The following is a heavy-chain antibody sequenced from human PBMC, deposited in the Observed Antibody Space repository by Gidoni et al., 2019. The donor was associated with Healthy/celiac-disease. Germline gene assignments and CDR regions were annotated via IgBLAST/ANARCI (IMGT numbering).Heavy chain of an antibody. CDR2: ISSSSSYI. J-gene: IGHJ6*03. CDR1: GFTFSSYS. CDR3: ARDYGGYYYYMDV. Sequence: EVQLVESGGGLVKPGGSLGTSWYASGFTFSSYSMNWVRQAPGKGLECVSSISSSSSYIYYADSVKGRFTISRDNAKNSLYLQMNSLRAEDTAVYYCARDYGGYYYYMDVWGKGTTVTVSS. D-gene: IGHD3-10*01. V-gene: IGHV3-21*01.